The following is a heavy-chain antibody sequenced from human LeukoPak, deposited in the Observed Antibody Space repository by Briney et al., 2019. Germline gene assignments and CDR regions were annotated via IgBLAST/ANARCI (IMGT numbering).Heavy chain of an antibody. CDR3: ARLGIVRQLDFYYYGMDV. J-gene: IGHJ6*02. D-gene: IGHD6-13*01. Sequence: SETLSLTYTVSGVYIDSRCWSWIRQPPGKGLEWIGDVYYSGSTNYNPSLKSQVTISVETSKSQFSLKLSSVTAADTAVYCCARLGIVRQLDFYYYGMDVWGQGTTVTVSS. CDR1: GVYIDSRC. V-gene: IGHV4-59*08. CDR2: VYYSGST.